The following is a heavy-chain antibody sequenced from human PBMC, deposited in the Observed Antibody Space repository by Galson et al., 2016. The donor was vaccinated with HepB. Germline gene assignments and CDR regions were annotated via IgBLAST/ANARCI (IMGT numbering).Heavy chain of an antibody. D-gene: IGHD6-13*01. V-gene: IGHV3-21*01. CDR2: ISSSSSYI. J-gene: IGHJ4*02. Sequence: SCAASGFTFSSYSMNWVRQAPGKGLEWVSFISSSSSYIYYADSVKGRFAISRDNAKNSVYLQMNSLRAEDTAVYYCARFLDNPERMSSRGYVAFSIWGQGTLVTFSS. CDR3: ARFLDNPERMSSRGYVAFSI. CDR1: GFTFSSYS.